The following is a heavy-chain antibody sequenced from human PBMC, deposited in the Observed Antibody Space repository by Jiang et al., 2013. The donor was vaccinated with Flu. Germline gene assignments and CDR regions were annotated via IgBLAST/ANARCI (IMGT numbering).Heavy chain of an antibody. J-gene: IGHJ4*02. Sequence: QLVESGGGVVQPGRSLRLSCGASGLTFSTNAMHWVRQAPGKGLEWVALISYDGSNIRYADSVKGRFTISRDNSKNTLYLQLNSLRAEDTAVYYCARDLPPLDYWGQGTLVTVSS. CDR3: ARDLPPLDY. CDR2: ISYDGSNI. V-gene: IGHV3-30-3*01. CDR1: GLTFSTNA.